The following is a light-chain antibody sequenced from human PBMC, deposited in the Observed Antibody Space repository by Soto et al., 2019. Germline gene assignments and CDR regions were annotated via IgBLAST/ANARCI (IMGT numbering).Light chain of an antibody. CDR1: SSDVGDYNH. Sequence: QPVLTQPASVSGSPGQSITISCTGTSSDVGDYNHVSWYQQHPGKAPKLMIYEVSYRPSGVSNRFSASKSGNTASLTISGLQTEDEAAYYCSSYISSNTLVFGGGTKLTVL. CDR3: SSYISSNTLV. CDR2: EVS. J-gene: IGLJ2*01. V-gene: IGLV2-14*01.